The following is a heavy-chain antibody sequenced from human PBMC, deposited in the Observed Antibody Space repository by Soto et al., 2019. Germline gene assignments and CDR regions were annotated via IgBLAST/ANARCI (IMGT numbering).Heavy chain of an antibody. CDR3: ARESREYYFDY. J-gene: IGHJ4*02. Sequence: SETLSLTCTVSGGSISSYYWSWIRQPPGKGLEWIGYIYSSGSTNYNPSLKSRVTISVDTSKNQFSLKLSSVTAADTAVYYCARESREYYFDYWGQGTLVTVSS. V-gene: IGHV4-59*01. CDR1: GGSISSYY. CDR2: IYSSGST.